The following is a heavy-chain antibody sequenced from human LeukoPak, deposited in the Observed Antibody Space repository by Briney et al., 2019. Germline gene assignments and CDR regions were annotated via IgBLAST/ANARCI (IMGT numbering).Heavy chain of an antibody. CDR1: GYTFTSYG. CDR3: ARDIAVAGAIWFDP. V-gene: IGHV1-18*04. J-gene: IGHJ5*02. Sequence: ASVKVSCKASGYTFTSYGISWVRQAPGQGLEWMGWISAYNGNTNYAQKLQGRVTMTTDTSTSTAYMELRSLRSDDTAVYYCARDIAVAGAIWFDPWGQGTLVTVSS. CDR2: ISAYNGNT. D-gene: IGHD6-19*01.